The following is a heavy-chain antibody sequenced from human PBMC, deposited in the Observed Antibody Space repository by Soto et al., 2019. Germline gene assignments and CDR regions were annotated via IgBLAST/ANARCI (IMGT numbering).Heavy chain of an antibody. CDR3: ASYTVHNYYYYYGMDV. CDR2: IYYSGST. CDR1: GGSISSSSYY. J-gene: IGHJ6*02. V-gene: IGHV4-39*01. D-gene: IGHD2-2*02. Sequence: PSETLSLTCTVSGGSISSSSYYWGWIRQPPGKGLEWIGSIYYSGSTYYNPSLKSRVTISVDTSKNQFSRKLSSVTAADTAVYYCASYTVHNYYYYYGMDVWGQGTTVTVSS.